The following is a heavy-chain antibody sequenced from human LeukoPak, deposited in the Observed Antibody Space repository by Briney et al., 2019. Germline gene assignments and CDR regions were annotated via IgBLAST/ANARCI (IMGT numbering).Heavy chain of an antibody. CDR2: ISGSGGST. V-gene: IGHV3-23*01. D-gene: IGHD3-10*01. CDR3: ASYYYGSGSLYYFDY. CDR1: GFTLSSYA. Sequence: GGSLRLSCAASGFTLSSYAMSWVRQAPGKGLEWVSAISGSGGSTYYADSVKGRFTISRDNSKNTLYLQMNSLRAEDTAVYYCASYYYGSGSLYYFDYWGQGTLVTVSS. J-gene: IGHJ4*02.